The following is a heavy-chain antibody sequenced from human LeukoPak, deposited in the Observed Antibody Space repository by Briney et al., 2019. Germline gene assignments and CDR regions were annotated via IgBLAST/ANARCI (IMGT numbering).Heavy chain of an antibody. CDR3: ARGLIDSGY. CDR1: GFTFSSYW. CDR2: IKQDGSEK. D-gene: IGHD2/OR15-2a*01. Sequence: CAXXGFTFSSYWMSWVRQAPGKGLEWVANIKQDGSEKYYVDSVKGRFTISRDNAKNSLYLQMNSLRAEDTAVYYCARGLIDSGYWGQGTLVTVSS. J-gene: IGHJ4*02. V-gene: IGHV3-7*01.